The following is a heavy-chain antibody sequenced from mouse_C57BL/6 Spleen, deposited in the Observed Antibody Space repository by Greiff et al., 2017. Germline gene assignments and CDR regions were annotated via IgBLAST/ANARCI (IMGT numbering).Heavy chain of an antibody. J-gene: IGHJ4*01. V-gene: IGHV1-62-2*01. CDR1: GYTFTEYT. Sequence: QVQLQQSGAELVKPGASVKLSCKASGYTFTEYTIHWVKQRSGQCLEWIGWFYPGSGSIKYNEKFKDKATLTADKSSSTVYMELRRLTSEDSAVYFCARREETGNYDGYAMDYWGQGTSVTVSS. D-gene: IGHD2-4*01. CDR2: FYPGSGSI. CDR3: ARREETGNYDGYAMDY.